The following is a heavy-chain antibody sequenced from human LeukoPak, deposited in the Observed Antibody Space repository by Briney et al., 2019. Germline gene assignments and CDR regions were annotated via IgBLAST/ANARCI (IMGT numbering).Heavy chain of an antibody. D-gene: IGHD1-26*01. CDR1: GFRFNTFW. Sequence: GGSLRLSCAASGFRFNTFWMSWVRQAPGKGLEWVANIKQDGNEKYYADSVKGRFTISRDNSKNTLYLQMNSLRAEDTAVYYCAKDRVGATLYFDYWGQGTLVTVSS. V-gene: IGHV3-7*03. CDR2: IKQDGNEK. CDR3: AKDRVGATLYFDY. J-gene: IGHJ4*02.